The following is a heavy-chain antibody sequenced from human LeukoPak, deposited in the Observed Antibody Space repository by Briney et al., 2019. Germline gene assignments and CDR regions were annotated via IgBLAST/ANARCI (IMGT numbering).Heavy chain of an antibody. J-gene: IGHJ4*02. CDR3: ARDQIAARPRFGLDY. CDR1: GFTFSSYS. D-gene: IGHD6-6*01. Sequence: PGGSLRLSCAASGFTFSSYSMNWVRQAPGKGLEWVSSISSSSSYIYYADSVKGRFTISRDNAKNSLYLQMNSLRAEDTAVYYCARDQIAARPRFGLDYWAREPWSPCPQ. V-gene: IGHV3-21*01. CDR2: ISSSSSYI.